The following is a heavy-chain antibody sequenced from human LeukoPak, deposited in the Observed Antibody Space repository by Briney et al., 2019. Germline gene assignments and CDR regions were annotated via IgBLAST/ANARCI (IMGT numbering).Heavy chain of an antibody. CDR3: AIRTGRWFDP. CDR2: INHSGST. J-gene: IGHJ5*02. Sequence: GSLRLSCAASGFTFSSYSMNWVRQPPGKGLEWIGEINHSGSTNYNPSLKSRVTILVDTSKNQFSLKLSSVTAADTAVYYCAIRTGRWFDPWGQGTLVTVSS. D-gene: IGHD1-1*01. CDR1: GFTFSSYS. V-gene: IGHV4-34*08.